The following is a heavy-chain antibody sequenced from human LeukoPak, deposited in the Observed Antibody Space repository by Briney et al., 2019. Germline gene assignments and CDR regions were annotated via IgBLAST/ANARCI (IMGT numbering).Heavy chain of an antibody. D-gene: IGHD3-22*01. CDR3: ARLKVRGRDYYYDSSGYYGG. CDR1: RGSISSSSYY. Sequence: SETLSLTCTVTRGSISSSSYYWGWMRHPPGKALEGIGSIYYSGSTYYNPPLKGRVPISVDTSKNQFSLKLSSVTAADTAVYYCARLKVRGRDYYYDSSGYYGGWGQGTLVTVSS. V-gene: IGHV4-39*01. J-gene: IGHJ4*02. CDR2: IYYSGST.